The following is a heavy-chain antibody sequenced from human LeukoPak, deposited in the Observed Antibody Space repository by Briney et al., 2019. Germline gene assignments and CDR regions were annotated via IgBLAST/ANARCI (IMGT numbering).Heavy chain of an antibody. CDR3: ARGPSVVVPAAENDY. Sequence: SETLSLTCTVSGGPISSSSYYWGWIRQPPGKGLEWIGSIYYSGSTYYNPSLKSRVTISVDTFKSQFSLKLNSVTAADTAVYYCARGPSVVVPAAENDYWGQGTLVTVSS. J-gene: IGHJ4*02. D-gene: IGHD2-2*01. CDR2: IYYSGST. CDR1: GGPISSSSYY. V-gene: IGHV4-39*07.